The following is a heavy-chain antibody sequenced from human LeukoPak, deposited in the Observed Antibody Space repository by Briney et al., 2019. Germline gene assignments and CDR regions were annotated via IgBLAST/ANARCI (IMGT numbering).Heavy chain of an antibody. D-gene: IGHD6-13*01. CDR3: ARASSSWYYAFDI. V-gene: IGHV4-61*05. J-gene: IGHJ3*02. CDR2: IYYSGST. Sequence: SETLSLTCSVSGGSISLSYYYWGWIRQPPGKALEWIGYIYYSGSTNYNPSLKSRVTISVDTSKNQFSLKLSSVTAADTAVYYCARASSSWYYAFDIWGQGTMVTVSS. CDR1: GGSISLSYYY.